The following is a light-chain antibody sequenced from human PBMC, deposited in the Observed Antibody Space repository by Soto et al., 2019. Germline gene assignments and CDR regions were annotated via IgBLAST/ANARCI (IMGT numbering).Light chain of an antibody. CDR2: AAS. Sequence: DIQMIQSPATLSASVGDRITITCRASENIFKYVAWYQQTSGSAPNLLIYAASDLESGVPSRFSGSGSGTEFSLTIHNLQPNDSATYYCQHYNTRSIAFGGGTKVDVK. CDR1: ENIFKY. J-gene: IGKJ4*01. CDR3: QHYNTRSIA. V-gene: IGKV1-5*01.